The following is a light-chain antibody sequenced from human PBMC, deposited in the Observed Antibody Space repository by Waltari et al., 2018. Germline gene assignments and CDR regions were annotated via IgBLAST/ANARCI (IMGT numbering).Light chain of an antibody. CDR2: WAS. CDR3: HQCYDLPT. CDR1: QSLLSSADNRNY. V-gene: IGKV4-1*01. J-gene: IGKJ1*01. Sequence: DIVMTQSPDSLAVSPGERATINCKSSQSLLSSADNRNYLAWYQQKPGQPPKLLISWASIRESGVPDRFSGSGSGIDFTLTISSLQAEDVAVYYCHQCYDLPTFGQGTKVEIK.